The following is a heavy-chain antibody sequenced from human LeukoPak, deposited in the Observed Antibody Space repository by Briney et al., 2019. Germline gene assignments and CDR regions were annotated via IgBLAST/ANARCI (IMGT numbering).Heavy chain of an antibody. J-gene: IGHJ4*02. CDR3: ARVAPPGYSNYVDYFDY. D-gene: IGHD4-11*01. V-gene: IGHV1-18*01. CDR1: GYSFTNYG. CDR2: ISAYNGNT. Sequence: ASVKVSCKASGYSFTNYGISWVRQAPGQGLEWMGWISAYNGNTNFAQKLQGRVTMTTDTSTSTAYMELRSLRSDDTAVYYCARVAPPGYSNYVDYFDYWGQGTLVTVSS.